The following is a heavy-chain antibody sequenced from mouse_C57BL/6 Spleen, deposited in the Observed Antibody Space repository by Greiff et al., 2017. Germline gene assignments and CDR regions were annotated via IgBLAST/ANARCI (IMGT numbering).Heavy chain of an antibody. D-gene: IGHD2-4*01. J-gene: IGHJ4*01. V-gene: IGHV5-6*01. CDR3: ARPYDYDGDYYAMDY. CDR1: GFTFSSYG. CDR2: ISSGGSYT. Sequence: EVQRVESGGDLVKPGGSLKLSCAASGFTFSSYGMSWVRQTPDKRLEWVATISSGGSYTYYPDSVKGRFTISRDNAKNTLYLQMSSLKSEDTAMYYCARPYDYDGDYYAMDYWGQGTSVTVSS.